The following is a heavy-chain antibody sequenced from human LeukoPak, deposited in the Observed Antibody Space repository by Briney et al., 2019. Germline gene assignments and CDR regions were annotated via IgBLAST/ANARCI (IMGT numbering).Heavy chain of an antibody. D-gene: IGHD5-18*01. CDR3: ARGGYSYVYGYFDY. V-gene: IGHV3-21*06. CDR1: GFTFSSYS. Sequence: GGSLRPSCAASGFTFSSYSMNWVRQAPGKGLEWVSSISSSSSFLYYAGSVKGRFTTSRDNAKNSLYLQVNSLRAEDTAVYYCARGGYSYVYGYFDYWGQGTLVTVSS. J-gene: IGHJ4*02. CDR2: ISSSSSFL.